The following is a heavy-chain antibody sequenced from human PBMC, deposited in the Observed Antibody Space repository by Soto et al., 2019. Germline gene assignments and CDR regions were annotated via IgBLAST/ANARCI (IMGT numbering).Heavy chain of an antibody. CDR3: ARDASRAALYYYGMDV. J-gene: IGHJ6*02. Sequence: TLSLTCTVSGGSISSGGYYWSWIRQHPGKGLEWIGYIYYSGSTYYNPSLKSRVTISVDTSKNQFSLKLSSVTAADTAVYYCARDASRAALYYYGMDVWGQGTXVTVSS. CDR2: IYYSGST. CDR1: GGSISSGGYY. V-gene: IGHV4-31*03. D-gene: IGHD6-13*01.